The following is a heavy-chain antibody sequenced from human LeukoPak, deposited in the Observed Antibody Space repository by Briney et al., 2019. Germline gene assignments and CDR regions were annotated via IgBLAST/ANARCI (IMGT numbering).Heavy chain of an antibody. D-gene: IGHD1-26*01. V-gene: IGHV3-33*01. CDR3: AGGSGISDF. CDR1: GFTFGNYG. CDR2: IWHDGSNK. Sequence: GGSLRLSCAASGFTFGNYGMHWVRQAPGKGLEWVALIWHDGSNKYYADSVKGRFTISRDNSKNTLYLQMNSLRAEDTAVYYCAGGSGISDFWGQGTLVTVSS. J-gene: IGHJ4*02.